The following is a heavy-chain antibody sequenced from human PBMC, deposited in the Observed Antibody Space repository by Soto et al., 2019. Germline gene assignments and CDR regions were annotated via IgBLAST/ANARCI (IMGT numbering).Heavy chain of an antibody. CDR2: VYYSGST. Sequence: PSETLSLTCTVSGGSISTYYWSWIRHPPGKGVEWIGNVYYSGSTNYTPSLKSRLTISIERSKNQFFLNLSSVTAADTAVYYCARTKFTWNSHFDYWGQGTLVTVSS. CDR1: GGSISTYY. V-gene: IGHV4-59*01. D-gene: IGHD1-1*01. J-gene: IGHJ4*02. CDR3: ARTKFTWNSHFDY.